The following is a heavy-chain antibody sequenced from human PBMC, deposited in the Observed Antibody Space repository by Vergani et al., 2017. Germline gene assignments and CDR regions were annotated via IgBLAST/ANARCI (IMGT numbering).Heavy chain of an antibody. CDR1: GFTFSSYG. Sequence: QVQLVESGGGVVQPGRSLRLSCAASGFTFSSYGMHWVRQAPGKGLEWVAVIWYDGSNKYYADSVKGRFTISRDDSKNTLYLQMNSLKTEDTAVYYCTTEYYYDSSGYESFDYWGQGTLVTVSS. D-gene: IGHD3-22*01. V-gene: IGHV3-33*01. CDR2: IWYDGSNK. CDR3: TTEYYYDSSGYESFDY. J-gene: IGHJ4*02.